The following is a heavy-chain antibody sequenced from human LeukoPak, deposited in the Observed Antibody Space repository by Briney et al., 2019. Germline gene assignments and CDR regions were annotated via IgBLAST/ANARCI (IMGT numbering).Heavy chain of an antibody. Sequence: GGSLRLSCAASRFAFSSYAMSWVRQAPGKGLEWDSAISGSGGGTYYADSVKGRFTISRDNSKNTLYLQMNSLRAEDTAVYYCAKDETSYGQAIDYWGQGTLVTVSS. CDR3: AKDETSYGQAIDY. V-gene: IGHV3-23*01. CDR2: ISGSGGGT. J-gene: IGHJ4*02. D-gene: IGHD5-18*01. CDR1: RFAFSSYA.